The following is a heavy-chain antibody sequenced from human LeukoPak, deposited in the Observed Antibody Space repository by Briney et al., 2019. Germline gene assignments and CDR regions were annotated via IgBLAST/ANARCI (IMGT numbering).Heavy chain of an antibody. CDR3: AKLNNWNLAYFDY. CDR2: ISGSGGST. V-gene: IGHV3-23*01. J-gene: IGHJ4*02. Sequence: GGSLRLSCAASGFTFSSYGMSWVRQAPGKGLEWVSAISGSGGSTYYADSVKGRFTISRDNSKNTLYLQMNSLRAEDTAVYYCAKLNNWNLAYFDYWGQGTLVTVSS. D-gene: IGHD1-7*01. CDR1: GFTFSSYG.